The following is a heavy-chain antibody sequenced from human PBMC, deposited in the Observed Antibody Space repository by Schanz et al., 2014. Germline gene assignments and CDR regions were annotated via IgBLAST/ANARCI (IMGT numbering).Heavy chain of an antibody. Sequence: QVQLVQSGAEVKKPGASVKVSCKASGYTFSSYGITWVRQAPGQGLEWMGWINGYNGHTLYAQKFHGRVTITADKSTFTAYMDVSSLRSDDTAVYYCARDFSAYVGNYFDSWGQGTLVTVSS. V-gene: IGHV1-18*01. CDR2: INGYNGHT. D-gene: IGHD5-12*01. CDR3: ARDFSAYVGNYFDS. CDR1: GYTFSSYG. J-gene: IGHJ4*02.